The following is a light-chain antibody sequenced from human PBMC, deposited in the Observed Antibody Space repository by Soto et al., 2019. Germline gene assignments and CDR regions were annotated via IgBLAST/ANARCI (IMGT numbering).Light chain of an antibody. CDR1: QSVGGNY. CDR2: DAS. V-gene: IGKV3-20*01. Sequence: EIVLTQSPGTLSLSPGERATLSCRASQSVGGNYLAWNQQKPGQAPRILIYDASSRPADIPDRFSGSGSGTDFTLSISRLEPEDFAVYFCQQYGSSPATFGQGTKVEIK. CDR3: QQYGSSPAT. J-gene: IGKJ1*01.